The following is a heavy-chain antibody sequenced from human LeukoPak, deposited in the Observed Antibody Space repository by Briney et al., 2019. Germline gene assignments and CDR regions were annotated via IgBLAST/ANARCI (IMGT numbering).Heavy chain of an antibody. J-gene: IGHJ4*02. Sequence: PGGSLRLSCAASGFTFSSYAMSWVRQAPGKGLEWVSALGGGGVSAYYADSVKGRFTISRDNSKNTLYLQMNSLRADDTAVYYCAKDLFRWSFDYWGQGTLVTVSS. CDR1: GFTFSSYA. V-gene: IGHV3-23*01. CDR2: LGGGGVSA. CDR3: AKDLFRWSFDY. D-gene: IGHD4-23*01.